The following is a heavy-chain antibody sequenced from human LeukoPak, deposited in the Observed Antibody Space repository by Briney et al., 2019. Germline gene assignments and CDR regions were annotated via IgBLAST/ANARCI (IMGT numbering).Heavy chain of an antibody. CDR3: AGLRFLEWLDLDY. D-gene: IGHD3-3*01. J-gene: IGHJ4*02. Sequence: GGSLRLSCAASGFTFSSYGMHWVRQAPGKGLEWVAVISYDGSNKYYADSVKGRFTISRDNSKNTLYLQMNSLRAEDTAVYYCAGLRFLEWLDLDYWGQGTLVTVSS. CDR1: GFTFSSYG. CDR2: ISYDGSNK. V-gene: IGHV3-30*03.